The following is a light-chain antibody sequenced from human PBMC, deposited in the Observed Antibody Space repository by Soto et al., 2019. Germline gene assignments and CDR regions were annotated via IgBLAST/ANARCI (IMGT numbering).Light chain of an antibody. CDR1: QSVDIN. Sequence: PAARSGSPRERVTHSCRASQSVDINLAWYRQKPGQAPRLLIYGASTRATDMPGTFSGSGSGTEHTLSVSSLQFADVPVYYCKQYKNWPRTFGQGTKVDIK. CDR3: KQYKNWPRT. CDR2: GAS. V-gene: IGKV3-15*01. J-gene: IGKJ1*01.